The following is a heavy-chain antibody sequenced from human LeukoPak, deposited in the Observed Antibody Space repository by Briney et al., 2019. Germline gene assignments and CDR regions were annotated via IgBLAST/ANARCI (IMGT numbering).Heavy chain of an antibody. CDR3: ARENSYYDILTGPKGYFMDV. Sequence: GSLRLSCAASGFTFSSYSMNWVRQAPGKGLEWVSSISSSSSYIYYADSVKGRFTISRDNAKNSLYLQMNSLRAEDTAVYYCARENSYYDILTGPKGYFMDVWGKGTTVTVSS. J-gene: IGHJ6*03. CDR1: GFTFSSYS. D-gene: IGHD3-9*01. CDR2: ISSSSSYI. V-gene: IGHV3-21*01.